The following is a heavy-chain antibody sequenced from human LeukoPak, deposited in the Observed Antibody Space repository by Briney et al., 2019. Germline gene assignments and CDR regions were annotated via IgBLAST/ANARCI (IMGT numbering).Heavy chain of an antibody. CDR3: VRGYSGSFLDY. CDR1: GFTFSSYW. Sequence: GGSLRLSCAASGFTFSSYWMHWVRQAPGKGLVWVSRINSDGSTASYADSVKGRFTISRDNAKNTLSLQMSSLRAEDTAVYYCVRGYSGSFLDYWGQGTQVTVSS. J-gene: IGHJ4*02. D-gene: IGHD1-26*01. V-gene: IGHV3-74*01. CDR2: INSDGSTA.